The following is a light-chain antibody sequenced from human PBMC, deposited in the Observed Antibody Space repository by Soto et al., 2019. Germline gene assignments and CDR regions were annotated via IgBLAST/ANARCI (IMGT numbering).Light chain of an antibody. CDR1: QDINIY. Sequence: DIQMTQSPSSLSASVGDRVTITCQASQDINIYLNGYQQKPGKAPKLLIYDASNLETGVPSRFSGSGAVTEFTFTISSLQPEDIATYCCQQYLNLLTFGGGTKVEIK. J-gene: IGKJ4*01. V-gene: IGKV1-33*01. CDR2: DAS. CDR3: QQYLNLLT.